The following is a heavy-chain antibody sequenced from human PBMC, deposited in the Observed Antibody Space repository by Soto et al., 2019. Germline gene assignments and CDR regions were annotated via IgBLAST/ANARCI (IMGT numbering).Heavy chain of an antibody. CDR1: GGSIRSYY. CDR3: ARDLWGYCGTDCYPLDV. D-gene: IGHD2-21*02. CDR2: LYNSGST. V-gene: IGHV4-59*01. J-gene: IGHJ6*02. Sequence: QVRLQESGPGLVKPSETLSLTCTVSGGSIRSYYWSWIRQAPGKGLEGIGYLYNSGSTVYNPSLKSRVTISVDTSKNQFSLKLNSVTAADTAVYYCARDLWGYCGTDCYPLDVWGQGTTVTVSS.